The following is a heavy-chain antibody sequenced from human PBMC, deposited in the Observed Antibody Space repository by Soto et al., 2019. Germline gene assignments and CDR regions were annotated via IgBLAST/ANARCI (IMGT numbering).Heavy chain of an antibody. D-gene: IGHD3-10*02. V-gene: IGHV1-69*01. CDR1: GGTFSTYA. CDR2: IIPVFGSS. J-gene: IGHJ3*01. CDR3: ARGCPGRGSGEQCAFDV. Sequence: QVQLVQSGAEVTKPGSSMKVSCKASGGTFSTYAINWVRQAPGQGLEWMGGIIPVFGSSNYAQNFQGRVTMTADETAAYMEMSALRPADTAVYYWARGCPGRGSGEQCAFDVWGRGTVVTISS.